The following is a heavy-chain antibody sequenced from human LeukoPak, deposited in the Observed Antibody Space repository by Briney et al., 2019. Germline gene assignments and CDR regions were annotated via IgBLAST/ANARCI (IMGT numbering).Heavy chain of an antibody. J-gene: IGHJ4*02. V-gene: IGHV4-34*01. CDR1: GGSFSGYY. CDR3: ARTLPRGSGDY. CDR2: INHSGST. Sequence: SETLSLTCAVYGGSFSGYYWSWIRQPPGKGLEWIGEINHSGSTNYNPSLKSRVTTSVDTSKNQFSLKLSSVTAADTAVYYCARTLPRGSGDYWGQGTLVTVSS. D-gene: IGHD2-15*01.